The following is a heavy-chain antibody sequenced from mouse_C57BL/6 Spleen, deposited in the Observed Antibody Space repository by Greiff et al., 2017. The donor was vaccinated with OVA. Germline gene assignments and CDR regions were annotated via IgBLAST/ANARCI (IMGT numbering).Heavy chain of an antibody. CDR3: ARDSSGYVGFAY. Sequence: DVKLVESGAELVKPGASVKLSCTASGFNIKDYYMHWVKQRTEQGLEWIGRIDPEDGETKYAPKFQGKATITADTSSNTAYLQLSSLTSEDTAVYYCARDSSGYVGFAYWGQGTLVTVSA. CDR2: IDPEDGET. V-gene: IGHV14-2*01. CDR1: GFNIKDYY. J-gene: IGHJ3*01. D-gene: IGHD3-2*02.